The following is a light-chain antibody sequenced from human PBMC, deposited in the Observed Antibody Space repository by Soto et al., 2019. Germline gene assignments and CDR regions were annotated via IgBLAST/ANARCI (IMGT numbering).Light chain of an antibody. CDR2: GGS. J-gene: IGKJ1*01. CDR3: QQYDKWPRT. V-gene: IGKV3-15*01. CDR1: QSVSSN. Sequence: EIVLTQSPGTLTLSTGERATLSCRASQSVSSNYLAWYQHKPGQSPRLLIYGGSARATGIPARFSGGGSGAEYTLTISSLQSEDFAVYYCQQYDKWPRTFGQGTKVDIK.